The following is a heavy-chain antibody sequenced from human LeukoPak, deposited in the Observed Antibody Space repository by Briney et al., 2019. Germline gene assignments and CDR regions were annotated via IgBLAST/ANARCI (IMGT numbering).Heavy chain of an antibody. V-gene: IGHV3-53*01. CDR1: GFTVSSDH. Sequence: GGSLTPTSAASGFTVSSDHMSWVRQAPGKGLEWVSVTYSGGSAYYADSVKGRFTISRDNANNLVYLQMNSLRAEDTAVYYCAREWELSFDHSGPGTPVTVSS. CDR2: TYSGGSA. D-gene: IGHD1-26*01. CDR3: AREWELSFDH. J-gene: IGHJ4*01.